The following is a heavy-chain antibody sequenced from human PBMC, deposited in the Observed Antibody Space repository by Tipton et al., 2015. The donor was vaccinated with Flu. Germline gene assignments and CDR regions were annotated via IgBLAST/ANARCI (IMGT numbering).Heavy chain of an antibody. J-gene: IGHJ4*02. V-gene: IGHV4-39*07. CDR3: ARGDCSSTSCLDY. CDR1: GGSISSSSYY. D-gene: IGHD2-2*01. Sequence: TLSLTCTVSGGSISSSSYYWGWIRQPPGKGLEWIGSIYHSGSTYYNPSLKSRVTISVDTSKNQFSLKLSSVTAADTAVYYCARGDCSSTSCLDYWGQGTLVTVSS. CDR2: IYHSGST.